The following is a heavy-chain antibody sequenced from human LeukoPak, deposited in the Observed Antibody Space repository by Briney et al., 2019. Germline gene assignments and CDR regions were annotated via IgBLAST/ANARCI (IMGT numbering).Heavy chain of an antibody. CDR3: ARSGSYCSGGSCYLNWFDP. CDR2: INPNSGGT. D-gene: IGHD2-15*01. J-gene: IGHJ5*02. CDR1: GYTFTGYY. Sequence: GASVKVSCKASGYTFTGYYMHWVRQAPGQGLEWMGWINPNSGGTNYAQKFQGRVTMTRDTSISTAYMELSRLRSDDTAVYYCARSGSYCSGGSCYLNWFDPWGQGTQVTVSS. V-gene: IGHV1-2*02.